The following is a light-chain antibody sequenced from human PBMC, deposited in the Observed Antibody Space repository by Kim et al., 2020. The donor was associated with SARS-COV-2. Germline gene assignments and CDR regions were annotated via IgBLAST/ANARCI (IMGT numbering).Light chain of an antibody. CDR3: QQYNSSPWT. Sequence: DIQMTQSPSTLSVSVGDRVTITCRASQRIGTWLAWYQQKPGNAPRLLIYEASNLDSGVPSRFSGSGSGTEFTLTISSLQPDDFATYYCQQYNSSPWTFGQGTKLEI. J-gene: IGKJ1*01. V-gene: IGKV1-5*03. CDR2: EAS. CDR1: QRIGTW.